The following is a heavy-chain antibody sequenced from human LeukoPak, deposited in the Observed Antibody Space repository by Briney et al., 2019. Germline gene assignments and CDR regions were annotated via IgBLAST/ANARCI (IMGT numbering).Heavy chain of an antibody. D-gene: IGHD3-10*01. CDR1: GGSISSYY. Sequence: SETLSLTCTVSGGSISSYYWSWIRQPAGKGLEWIGRIYTSGSTNYNPSLKSRVTISVDTSKNQFSLKLSSVTAADTAVYYCARPSYYYGSGSYYNSVGDYWGQGTLVTVSS. V-gene: IGHV4-4*07. J-gene: IGHJ4*02. CDR2: IYTSGST. CDR3: ARPSYYYGSGSYYNSVGDY.